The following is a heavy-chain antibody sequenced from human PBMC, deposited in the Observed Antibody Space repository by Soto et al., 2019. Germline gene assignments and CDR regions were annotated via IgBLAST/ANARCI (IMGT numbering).Heavy chain of an antibody. CDR2: INPNSGGT. D-gene: IGHD5-18*01. CDR1: GDSFTGYY. J-gene: IGHJ6*02. Sequence: GASVKVSCEACGDSFTGYYMHWVRQAPGQGLEWMGWINPNSGGTNYAQKFQGWVTMTRDTSISTAYMELSRLRSDDTAVYYCARDAGYSYGYAQVYYYYGMDVWGQGTTVTVSS. CDR3: ARDAGYSYGYAQVYYYYGMDV. V-gene: IGHV1-2*04.